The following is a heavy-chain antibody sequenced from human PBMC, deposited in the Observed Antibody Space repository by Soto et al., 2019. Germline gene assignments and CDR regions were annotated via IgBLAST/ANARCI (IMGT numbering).Heavy chain of an antibody. CDR3: AHQYSSDWYEMCFDY. Sequence: QITLKESGPTLVKPTQTLTLTCTFSGFSLSTNGVGVGWIRQPPGKALEWLALIYWDDDKRYSPFLKSRLTITKDTSKNQVVLTMTNIDPVDTATYYCAHQYSSDWYEMCFDYWGQGTLVTVSS. CDR1: GFSLSTNGVG. V-gene: IGHV2-5*02. CDR2: IYWDDDK. J-gene: IGHJ4*02. D-gene: IGHD6-19*01.